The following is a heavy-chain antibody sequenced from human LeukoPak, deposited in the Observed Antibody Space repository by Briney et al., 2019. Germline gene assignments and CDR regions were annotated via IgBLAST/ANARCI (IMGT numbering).Heavy chain of an antibody. CDR3: ARAYYDSSGYYPDYYYYMDV. V-gene: IGHV1-2*02. CDR2: INPNSGGT. J-gene: IGHJ6*03. Sequence: ASVKVSCKASGYTFTGYYMHWVRQAPGQGLEWMGWINPNSGGTNYAQKFQGRVTMTRDTSISTAYMELSRLRSDDTAVYYCARAYYDSSGYYPDYYYYMDVWAKGPRSPSP. D-gene: IGHD3-22*01. CDR1: GYTFTGYY.